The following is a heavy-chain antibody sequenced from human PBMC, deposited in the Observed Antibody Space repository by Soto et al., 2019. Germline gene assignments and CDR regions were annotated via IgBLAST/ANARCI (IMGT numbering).Heavy chain of an antibody. CDR1: GFTFRTYG. D-gene: IGHD2-15*01. V-gene: IGHV3-33*01. J-gene: IGHJ4*02. CDR3: AREIWQQYCYGRSSSTLDY. CDR2: IWNDGSDQ. Sequence: QVQLVESGGGVVQAGRSLRLSCAASGFTFRTYGMHWVRQAPGKGPEWVALIWNDGSDQSYAASVQGRFTISRDNSNNRLFLQMNSLRAEDTAVYYCAREIWQQYCYGRSSSTLDYWGQGTLVTVSS.